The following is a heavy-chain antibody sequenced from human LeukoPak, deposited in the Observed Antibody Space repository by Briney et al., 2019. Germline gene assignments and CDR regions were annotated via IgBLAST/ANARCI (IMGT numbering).Heavy chain of an antibody. V-gene: IGHV3-7*01. CDR2: INQDGSEK. CDR1: GFTFTTYW. Sequence: GGSLRLSCAASGFTFTTYWMSWVRQAPGKGLEWVANINQDGSEKYFVDSVKGRITISRDNAKNTLYLQMNSLRAEDTALYYCARALGNAFDIWGQGTMVTVSS. J-gene: IGHJ3*02. D-gene: IGHD7-27*01. CDR3: ARALGNAFDI.